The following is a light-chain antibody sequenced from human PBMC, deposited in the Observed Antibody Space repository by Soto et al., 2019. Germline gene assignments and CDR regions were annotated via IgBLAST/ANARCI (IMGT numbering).Light chain of an antibody. V-gene: IGKV3-15*01. Sequence: EIVMTQSPATLSVSPGERATLSCRASQTVGSNLAWYQQKPGQVPRHLIYGASTRATGVPARFSGSGSGTEFTLTISSLQAEDFAVYYGQQYNNWPRTFGQGTKVEIK. CDR2: GAS. J-gene: IGKJ1*01. CDR1: QTVGSN. CDR3: QQYNNWPRT.